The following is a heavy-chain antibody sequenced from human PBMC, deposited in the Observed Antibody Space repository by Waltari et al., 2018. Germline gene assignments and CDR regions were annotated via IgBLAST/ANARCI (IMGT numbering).Heavy chain of an antibody. J-gene: IGHJ5*02. Sequence: QVQLVESGGGVVQPGRSLRLSCAASGFTFSSYGMHWVRQAPGKGLEWVAVIWYDGSNKYYADSVKGRFTISRDNSKNTLYLQMNSLRAEDTAMYYCAKDYYDSSGRFDPWGQGTLVTVSS. V-gene: IGHV3-30*18. CDR1: GFTFSSYG. D-gene: IGHD3-22*01. CDR3: AKDYYDSSGRFDP. CDR2: IWYDGSNK.